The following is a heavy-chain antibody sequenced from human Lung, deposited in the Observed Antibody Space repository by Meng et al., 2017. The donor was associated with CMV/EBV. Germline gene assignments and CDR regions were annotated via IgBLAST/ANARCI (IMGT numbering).Heavy chain of an antibody. CDR2: MDYSGST. D-gene: IGHD2-2*01. CDR3: ARCELLWDY. V-gene: IGHV4-30-4*01. CDR1: GDFISCGEYF. J-gene: IGHJ4*02. Sequence: QVQHKESGPGLVTPSQTLFLTCICSGDFISCGEYFWSWHRQPPGKGLEWIGYMDYSGSTFYNPSLKSRVTISVDKSKHQFSLKLSSVTAADTAVYFCARCELLWDYWGQGTLVTVSS.